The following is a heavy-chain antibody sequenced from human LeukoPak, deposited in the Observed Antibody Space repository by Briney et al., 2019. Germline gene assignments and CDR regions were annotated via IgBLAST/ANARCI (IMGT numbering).Heavy chain of an antibody. V-gene: IGHV3-23*01. J-gene: IGHJ4*02. CDR3: ATPDVVVPAAITLGY. D-gene: IGHD2-2*01. CDR2: ISGSGGST. Sequence: GGSLRLSCAASGFTFSSYAMSWVRQAPGKGLEWVSAISGSGGSTYYADSVKGRFTISRDNSKNTLYLQMNSLRAEDTAVYYRATPDVVVPAAITLGYWGQGTLVTVSS. CDR1: GFTFSSYA.